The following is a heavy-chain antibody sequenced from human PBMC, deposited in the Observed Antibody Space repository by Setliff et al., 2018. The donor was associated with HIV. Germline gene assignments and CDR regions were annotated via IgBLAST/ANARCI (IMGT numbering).Heavy chain of an antibody. D-gene: IGHD4-17*01. CDR3: ARRVPPIPSGDLDY. CDR1: GYTFSSYG. CDR2: INPNSSDT. Sequence: GASVKVSCKASGYTFSSYGISWVRQAPGQGLEWMGWINPNSSDTNYAQKFQGRVTMTRDTSISTAYMDLSRLRSDDTAVYYCARRVPPIPSGDLDYWGQGTLVTVSS. J-gene: IGHJ4*02. V-gene: IGHV1-2*02.